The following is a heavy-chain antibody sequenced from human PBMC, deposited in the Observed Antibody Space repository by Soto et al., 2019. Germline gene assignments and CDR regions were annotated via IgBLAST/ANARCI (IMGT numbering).Heavy chain of an antibody. CDR1: GFPFSSYG. Sequence: QVQLMESGGGVVQPGRSLRLSCATSGFPFSSYGLHWVRQAPGEGLEWVAVIWYDGTNKYYADSVKGRFTISRDNSKNTVYLQMNTLRAEDTAVYYCARDGTYSSSSGFGMDVWGQGTTVTVSS. J-gene: IGHJ6*02. CDR2: IWYDGTNK. D-gene: IGHD6-6*01. CDR3: ARDGTYSSSSGFGMDV. V-gene: IGHV3-33*01.